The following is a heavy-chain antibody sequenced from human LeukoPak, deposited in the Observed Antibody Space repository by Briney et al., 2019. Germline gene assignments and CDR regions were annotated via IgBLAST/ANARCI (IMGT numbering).Heavy chain of an antibody. D-gene: IGHD6-13*01. J-gene: IGHJ5*02. V-gene: IGHV1-2*02. CDR3: ARAHRIASAGYNWFDP. Sequence: ASVKVSCKASGYTFTAFYMHWVRQAPGQRLEWRGWINPNSGATNYAQKFQGRVTMTRDTSISTAYMELSRLRSDDTAVYYCARAHRIASAGYNWFDPWGQGTLVTVSS. CDR2: INPNSGAT. CDR1: GYTFTAFY.